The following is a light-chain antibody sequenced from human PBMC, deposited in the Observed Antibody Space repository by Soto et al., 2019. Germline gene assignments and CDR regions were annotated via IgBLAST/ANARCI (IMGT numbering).Light chain of an antibody. CDR2: LGS. CDR3: MQTLRTTTWT. J-gene: IGKJ1*01. V-gene: IGKV2-28*01. CDR1: QSLLHSDGNNY. Sequence: IVMTQSPLSLPVTPGEPASISCRSSQSLLHSDGNNYLEWYLQKPGQSPHLLIYLGSRRSSGVPGRFSGSGSGTHFTLKISRVEADDVVVYYCMQTLRTTTWTFGQGARVEIK.